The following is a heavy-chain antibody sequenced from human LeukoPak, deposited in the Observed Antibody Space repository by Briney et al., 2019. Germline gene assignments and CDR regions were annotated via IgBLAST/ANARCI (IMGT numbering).Heavy chain of an antibody. Sequence: GGSLRLSCAVSGFTFSSYEMNWVRQAPGQGLEWISYISSSSTIYYADSVKGRFTISRDNAKNSLYLQMNSLRAEDTAVYYCATRGAFINYWGQGTLVTVSS. CDR3: ATRGAFINY. CDR2: ISSSSTI. CDR1: GFTFSSYE. V-gene: IGHV3-48*03. D-gene: IGHD3-10*01. J-gene: IGHJ4*02.